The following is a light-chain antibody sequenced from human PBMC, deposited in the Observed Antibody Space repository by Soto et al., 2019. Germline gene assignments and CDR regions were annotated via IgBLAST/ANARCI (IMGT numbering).Light chain of an antibody. CDR3: SSYTSSSTYV. CDR2: DVS. CDR1: NRAVGGYNY. J-gene: IGLJ1*01. V-gene: IGLV2-14*01. Sequence: QSVLTQPASVSGSPGQSITISCPGTNRAVGGYNYVSWYQQHPGKAPKLMIYDVSNRPSGVSNRFSGSKSGNTASLTISGLQAEDEADYYCSSYTSSSTYVFGTGTKVTVL.